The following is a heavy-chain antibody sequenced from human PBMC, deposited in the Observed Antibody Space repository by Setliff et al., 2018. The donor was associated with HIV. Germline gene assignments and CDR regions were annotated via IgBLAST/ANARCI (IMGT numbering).Heavy chain of an antibody. V-gene: IGHV3-7*03. Sequence: PGGSLRLSCAGSGFTFSNFWMSWVRQAPGKGLEWVASIKQYGNEKHFVDSVMGRFTISRDNAKNSLSLQMSGLRAEDTALYYCAKRVRDGTRYYFDYWGQGTLVTVSS. CDR1: GFTFSNFW. D-gene: IGHD2-15*01. J-gene: IGHJ4*02. CDR2: IKQYGNEK. CDR3: AKRVRDGTRYYFDY.